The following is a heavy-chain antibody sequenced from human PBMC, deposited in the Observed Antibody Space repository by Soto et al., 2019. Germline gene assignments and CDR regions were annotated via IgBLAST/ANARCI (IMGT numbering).Heavy chain of an antibody. CDR2: IDSSGEK. CDR1: GLSITDSEMG. Sequence: QVTLKESGPVLVKPPETLTLRCTVSGLSITDSEMGVSWIRQPPGQPLEWLAHIDSSGEKSYRTFLKSRLAISKDTSKSQTVLTMTNMDPADTATYYCARRHLAVAVSPWFDPWGQGIPVTVSS. D-gene: IGHD6-19*01. CDR3: ARRHLAVAVSPWFDP. J-gene: IGHJ5*02. V-gene: IGHV2-26*01.